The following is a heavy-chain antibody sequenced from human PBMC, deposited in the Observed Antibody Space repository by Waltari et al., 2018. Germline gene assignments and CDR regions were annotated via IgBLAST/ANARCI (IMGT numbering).Heavy chain of an antibody. Sequence: QVQLQESGPGLVKPSETVSLICTVSGYSISSGYYWGWIRQPPGKGLEWIGSIHHRGMTYYNPSLKSRVALSVDTSKNQFSRKLSSVTAADTALYYCARGAVGKSDSWGQGTLVTGSS. CDR1: GYSISSGYY. D-gene: IGHD6-19*01. CDR2: IHHRGMT. CDR3: ARGAVGKSDS. J-gene: IGHJ4*02. V-gene: IGHV4-38-2*02.